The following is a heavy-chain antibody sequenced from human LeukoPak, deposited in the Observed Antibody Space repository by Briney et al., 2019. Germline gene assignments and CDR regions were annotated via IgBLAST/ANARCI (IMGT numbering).Heavy chain of an antibody. CDR3: AKDRMVRGDIDY. CDR1: GFIFSSHG. J-gene: IGHJ4*02. D-gene: IGHD3-10*01. Sequence: GGSLRLSCAASGFIFSSHGMNWVRQAPGKGLEWVSGISPSGDATFYADSVKGRFTISRDNSKNTVYLQMDSLRFEDAAVYYCAKDRMVRGDIDYWGQGTLVTVSS. V-gene: IGHV3-23*01. CDR2: ISPSGDAT.